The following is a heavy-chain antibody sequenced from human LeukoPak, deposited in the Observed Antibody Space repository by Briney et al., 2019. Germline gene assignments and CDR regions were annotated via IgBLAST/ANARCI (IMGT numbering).Heavy chain of an antibody. CDR3: AREYPPRSYGSGSYANGNWFDP. J-gene: IGHJ5*02. D-gene: IGHD3-10*01. V-gene: IGHV1-2*02. CDR2: INPNSGGT. Sequence: ASVKVSCKASGYTFTGYYMHWVRQAPGQGLEWMGWINPNSGGTNYAQKFQGRVTMTRDTSISTAYMELSRLRSDDTAVYYCAREYPPRSYGSGSYANGNWFDPWGQGTLVTVSS. CDR1: GYTFTGYY.